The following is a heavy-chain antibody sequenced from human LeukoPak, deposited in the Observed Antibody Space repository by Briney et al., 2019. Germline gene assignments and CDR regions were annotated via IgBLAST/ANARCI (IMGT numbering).Heavy chain of an antibody. CDR1: GFTFSSYS. V-gene: IGHV3-21*01. J-gene: IGHJ5*02. CDR3: ARGSSNMAGRDHWFDP. CDR2: ISSSSSYI. D-gene: IGHD2-21*02. Sequence: WGSLRLSCAASGFTFSSYSMNWVRQAPGKGLEWVSSISSSSSYIYYADSVKGRFTISRDNANNSLYLQMNSLRAEDTAVYYCARGSSNMAGRDHWFDPWGQGTLVTVSS.